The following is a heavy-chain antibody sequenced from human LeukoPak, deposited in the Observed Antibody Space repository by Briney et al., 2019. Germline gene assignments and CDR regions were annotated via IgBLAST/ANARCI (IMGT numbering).Heavy chain of an antibody. CDR1: GYTFTSYD. D-gene: IGHD1-26*01. V-gene: IGHV1-8*01. Sequence: GASVKVSCKASGYTFTSYDINWVRQATGQGLEWMGWMNPNSGNTGYAQKFQGRVTMTRNTSISTAYMELSSLRSEDTAVYYCARIMSGSYWRRGEYYFDYWGQGTLVTVSS. CDR2: MNPNSGNT. J-gene: IGHJ4*02. CDR3: ARIMSGSYWRRGEYYFDY.